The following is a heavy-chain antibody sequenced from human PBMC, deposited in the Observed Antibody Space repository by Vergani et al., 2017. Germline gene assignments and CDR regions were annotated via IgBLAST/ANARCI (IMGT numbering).Heavy chain of an antibody. CDR2: IYYSGST. Sequence: QVQLRQWGAGLVKPSETLSLTCGIYGDSLRGHYWSWIRQPPGKGLEWIGYIYYSGSTYYNPSLKSRVTISVDTSKNQFSLKLSSVTAADTAVYYCASTDIVATSGAFDIWGQGTMVTVSS. V-gene: IGHV4-30-4*08. D-gene: IGHD5-12*01. CDR1: GDSLRGHY. J-gene: IGHJ3*02. CDR3: ASTDIVATSGAFDI.